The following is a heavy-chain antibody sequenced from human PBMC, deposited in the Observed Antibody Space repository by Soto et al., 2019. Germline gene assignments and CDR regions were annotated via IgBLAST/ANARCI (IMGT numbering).Heavy chain of an antibody. CDR3: ARDPRGDKYSSGWLDY. J-gene: IGHJ4*02. D-gene: IGHD6-19*01. CDR2: IYYSGST. V-gene: IGHV4-30-4*01. CDR1: GGSISSGDYY. Sequence: PSETLSLTGTVSGGSISSGDYYWSWIRQAPGKGLEWIGYIYYSGSTYYNPSLKSRVTISVDTSKYQFSLKLSSVTAADTAVYYCARDPRGDKYSSGWLDYWGQGTLVTVSP.